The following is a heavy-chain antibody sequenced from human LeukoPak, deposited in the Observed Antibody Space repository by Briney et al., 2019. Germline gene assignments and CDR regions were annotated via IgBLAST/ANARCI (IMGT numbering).Heavy chain of an antibody. CDR1: GFTFSSYA. Sequence: PGGPLRLPCAASGFTFSSYAMSWVRQAPGKGLEWVSAISGSGGSTYYADSVKGRFTISRDNFKNTLYLQMNSLRDEDTAVYYCASNPLWFGELKYYYYYMDVWGKGTTVTVSS. V-gene: IGHV3-23*01. CDR2: ISGSGGST. D-gene: IGHD3-10*01. J-gene: IGHJ6*03. CDR3: ASNPLWFGELKYYYYYMDV.